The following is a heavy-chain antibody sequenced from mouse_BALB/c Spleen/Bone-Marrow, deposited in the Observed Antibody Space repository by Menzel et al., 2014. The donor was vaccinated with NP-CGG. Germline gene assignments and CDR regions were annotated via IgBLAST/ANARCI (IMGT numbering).Heavy chain of an antibody. CDR2: IWAGGST. V-gene: IGHV2-9*02. CDR3: ARGSYYEGAMDY. D-gene: IGHD1-1*01. J-gene: IGHJ4*01. Sequence: VQRVESGPGLVAPSQSLSITCTVSGFSLTSYGVHWVRQPPGRVLEWLGVIWAGGSTNYNSALMSRLSISKDNSKSQVFLKMNSLQTDDTAMYYCARGSYYEGAMDYWGQGTSVTVSS. CDR1: GFSLTSYG.